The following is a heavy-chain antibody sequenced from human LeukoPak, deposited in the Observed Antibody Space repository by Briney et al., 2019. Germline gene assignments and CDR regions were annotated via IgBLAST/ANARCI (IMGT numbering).Heavy chain of an antibody. D-gene: IGHD3-22*01. Sequence: PRGSLRLSCAASGFTFSSYAMHWVRQAPGKGLEWVAVISYDGSNKYYADSVKGRFTISRDNSKNTLYLQMNSLRAEDTAVYYCARDLDDSSGYYWGQGTLVTVSS. J-gene: IGHJ4*02. CDR2: ISYDGSNK. CDR3: ARDLDDSSGYY. V-gene: IGHV3-30*14. CDR1: GFTFSSYA.